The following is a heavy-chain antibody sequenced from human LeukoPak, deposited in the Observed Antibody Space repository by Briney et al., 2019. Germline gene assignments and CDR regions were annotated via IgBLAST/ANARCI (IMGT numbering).Heavy chain of an antibody. CDR2: IHYSGST. V-gene: IGHV4-59*01. CDR3: ARAPGGWFDY. CDR1: GGSISSYY. D-gene: IGHD3-16*01. Sequence: PSETLSLTCTVSGGSISSYYWSWIRQPPGKGLEWIGYIHYSGSTNYNPSLKSRVTISVDTSKNQFSLKLSSVTAADTAVYYCARAPGGWFDYWGQGTLVTVSS. J-gene: IGHJ4*02.